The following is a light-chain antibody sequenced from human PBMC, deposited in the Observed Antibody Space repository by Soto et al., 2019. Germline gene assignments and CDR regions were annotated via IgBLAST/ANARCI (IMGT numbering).Light chain of an antibody. J-gene: IGKJ4*01. CDR1: QSITTN. V-gene: IGKV3-15*01. CDR2: GAS. Sequence: EKVLTQSPVTRSVSLGERATLSCRASQSITTNLAWYQQKPGQAPRLLIFGASNRATGIPARFSGSGSGTEFYLTISSLQSEDSAIYYCQQYNDWPPLTFGGGTKVEI. CDR3: QQYNDWPPLT.